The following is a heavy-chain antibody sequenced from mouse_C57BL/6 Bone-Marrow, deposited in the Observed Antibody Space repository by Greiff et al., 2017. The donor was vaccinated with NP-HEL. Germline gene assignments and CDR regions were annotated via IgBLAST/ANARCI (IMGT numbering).Heavy chain of an antibody. Sequence: EVKLVESGGGLVQSGRSLRLSCATSGFTFSNFYMEWVRQAPGKGLEWIAASRNKANDYTTEYSASVKGRFIVSRDTSQSILYLQMNALRAEDTAIYYCARDASNLYAMDYWGQGTSVTVSS. V-gene: IGHV7-1*01. D-gene: IGHD2-5*01. CDR2: SRNKANDYTT. CDR1: GFTFSNFY. CDR3: ARDASNLYAMDY. J-gene: IGHJ4*01.